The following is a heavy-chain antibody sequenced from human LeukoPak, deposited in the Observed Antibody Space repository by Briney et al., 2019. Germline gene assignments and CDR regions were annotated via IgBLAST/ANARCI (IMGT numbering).Heavy chain of an antibody. CDR1: GFTFSSYA. Sequence: PWGSLRLSCAASGFTFSSYAMSWVRQAPGKGLEWVSVIYSGGSTYYADSVKGRFTISRDNSKNTLYLQMNSLRAEDTAVYYCARAGYPYYYYGMDVWGQGTTVTVSS. V-gene: IGHV3-66*01. CDR2: IYSGGST. CDR3: ARAGYPYYYYGMDV. J-gene: IGHJ6*02. D-gene: IGHD3-16*02.